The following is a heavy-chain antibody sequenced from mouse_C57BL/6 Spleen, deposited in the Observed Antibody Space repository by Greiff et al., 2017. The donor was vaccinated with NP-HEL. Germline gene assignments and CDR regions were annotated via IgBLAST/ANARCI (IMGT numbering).Heavy chain of an antibody. D-gene: IGHD4-1*01. V-gene: IGHV5-16*01. Sequence: EVKLVESEGGLVQPGSSMKLSCTASGFTFSDYYMAWVRQVPEKGLEWVANINYDGSSTYYLDSLKSRFIISRDNAKNILYLQMSSLKSEDTATYYCARETGIWYFDVWGTGTTVTVSS. CDR3: ARETGIWYFDV. CDR1: GFTFSDYY. J-gene: IGHJ1*03. CDR2: INYDGSST.